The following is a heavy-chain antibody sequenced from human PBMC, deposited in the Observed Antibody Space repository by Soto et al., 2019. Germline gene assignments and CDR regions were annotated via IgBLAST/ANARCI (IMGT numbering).Heavy chain of an antibody. Sequence: PGGSLRLSCAASGFAFSSYSINWVRQAPGKGLEWVSSISSTSTYTYYADSVRGRFTISRDNAKNSLFLQMNSLRAEDTAVYYCARAFVTGKGSRIKDYYYYYMDVWGTGTTVTVSS. D-gene: IGHD1-26*01. CDR3: ARAFVTGKGSRIKDYYYYYMDV. CDR2: ISSTSTYT. J-gene: IGHJ6*03. CDR1: GFAFSSYS. V-gene: IGHV3-21*01.